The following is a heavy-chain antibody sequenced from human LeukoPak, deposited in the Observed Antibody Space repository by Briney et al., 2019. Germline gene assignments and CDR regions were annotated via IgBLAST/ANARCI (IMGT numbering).Heavy chain of an antibody. Sequence: PSETLSLTCSVSGYSISSGHYWGWIRQPPGKGLEWIGSIDHSGSTYYNPSLKSRVTISVDTSKNQFSLKLSSVTAADTAVYYCARDMEGPWGQGTLVTVSS. D-gene: IGHD3-10*01. CDR3: ARDMEGP. J-gene: IGHJ5*02. CDR1: GYSISSGHY. V-gene: IGHV4-38-2*02. CDR2: IDHSGST.